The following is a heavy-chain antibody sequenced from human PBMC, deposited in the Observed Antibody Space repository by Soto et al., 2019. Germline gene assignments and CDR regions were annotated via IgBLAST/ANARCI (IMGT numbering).Heavy chain of an antibody. D-gene: IGHD3-3*01. CDR1: GFTFSSYG. J-gene: IGHJ4*02. CDR3: AKDSRRITIFGVVNY. Sequence: QVQLVESGGGVVQPGRSLRLSCAASGFTFSSYGMHWVRQAPGKGLEWVAVISYDGSNKYYADSVKGRFTISRDNSKNTLYLQMNSLRAEDTAVYYCAKDSRRITIFGVVNYWGQGTLVTVSS. V-gene: IGHV3-30*18. CDR2: ISYDGSNK.